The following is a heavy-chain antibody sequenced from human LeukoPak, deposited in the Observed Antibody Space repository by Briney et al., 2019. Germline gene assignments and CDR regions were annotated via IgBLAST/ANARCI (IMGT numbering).Heavy chain of an antibody. V-gene: IGHV3-23*01. Sequence: SGGSLRLSCAASGFTFSSYAMSWVRQAPGKGLEWVSAITGTGGSTYYSASVKGRFTISRDNSKNTLYLQMSSLRAEDTAMYYCAKVRDSRDWYKDAFDIWGQGTMVTVSS. CDR3: AKVRDSRDWYKDAFDI. D-gene: IGHD6-19*01. CDR2: ITGTGGST. J-gene: IGHJ3*02. CDR1: GFTFSSYA.